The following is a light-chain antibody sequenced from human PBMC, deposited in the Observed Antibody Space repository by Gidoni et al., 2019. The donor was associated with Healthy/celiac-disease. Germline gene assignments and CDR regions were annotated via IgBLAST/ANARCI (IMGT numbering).Light chain of an antibody. V-gene: IGLV3-21*02. CDR1: NIGSKS. CDR3: QVWDSSSDPLYV. CDR2: DDI. Sequence: SYVLTQPPSVSVAPGQTARITCGGNNIGSKSVHWYQQKPGQAPVLVVYDDIDRPSGIPERFSGSNSGNTATLTISRVEAGDEADYYCQVWDSSSDPLYVFGTGTKVTVL. J-gene: IGLJ1*01.